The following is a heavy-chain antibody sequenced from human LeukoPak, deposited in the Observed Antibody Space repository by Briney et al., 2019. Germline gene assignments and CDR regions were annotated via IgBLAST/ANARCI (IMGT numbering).Heavy chain of an antibody. Sequence: ASVKVSCKASGYTFTGYFMHWVRQAPGQGLEWIGWINPNSGATNYAQKFQGRVTMTRDTSITTAYMELSTLTADDTAVYYCARVSLPGYFSLNLDYWGQGTLLTVTS. CDR2: INPNSGAT. CDR1: GYTFTGYF. CDR3: ARVSLPGYFSLNLDY. J-gene: IGHJ4*02. D-gene: IGHD3-9*01. V-gene: IGHV1-2*02.